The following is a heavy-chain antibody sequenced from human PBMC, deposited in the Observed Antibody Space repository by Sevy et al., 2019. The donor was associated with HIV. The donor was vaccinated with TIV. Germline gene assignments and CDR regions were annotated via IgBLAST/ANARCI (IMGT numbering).Heavy chain of an antibody. J-gene: IGHJ4*02. V-gene: IGHV1-18*01. Sequence: ASVKVSCKASGYTFTSYGISWVRQAPGQGHEWMGWISAYNGNTNYAQKLQGRVTMTTDTSTSTAYMELRSLRSDDTAVYYCARDLGAHYYDSSGYYSYWGQGTLVTVSS. CDR3: ARDLGAHYYDSSGYYSY. D-gene: IGHD3-22*01. CDR2: ISAYNGNT. CDR1: GYTFTSYG.